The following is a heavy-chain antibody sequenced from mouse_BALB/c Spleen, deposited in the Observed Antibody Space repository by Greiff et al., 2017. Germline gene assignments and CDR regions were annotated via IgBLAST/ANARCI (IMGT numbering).Heavy chain of an antibody. D-gene: IGHD2-2*01. CDR3: AREGGYDRGNYFDY. V-gene: IGHV1-14*01. Sequence: EVKLMESGPELVKPGASVKMSCKASGYTFTSYVMHWVKQKPGQGLEWIGYINPYNDGTKYNEKFKGKATLTSDKSSSTAYMELSSLTSEDSAVYYCAREGGYDRGNYFDYWGQGTTLTVSS. CDR2: INPYNDGT. CDR1: GYTFTSYV. J-gene: IGHJ2*01.